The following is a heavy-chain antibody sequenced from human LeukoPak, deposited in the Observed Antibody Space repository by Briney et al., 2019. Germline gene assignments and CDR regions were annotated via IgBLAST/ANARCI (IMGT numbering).Heavy chain of an antibody. CDR2: ISYDGSNK. D-gene: IGHD1-26*01. CDR3: AREIVVVDI. CDR1: GFTFSSYA. V-gene: IGHV3-30-3*01. Sequence: PGRSLRLSCAASGFTFSSYAMHWVRQAPGKGLEWVAIISYDGSNKYYADSVKGRFTISRDNSKNTLYVQMKSLRAEDTAVYYCAREIVVVDIWGQGTLVTVSS. J-gene: IGHJ4*02.